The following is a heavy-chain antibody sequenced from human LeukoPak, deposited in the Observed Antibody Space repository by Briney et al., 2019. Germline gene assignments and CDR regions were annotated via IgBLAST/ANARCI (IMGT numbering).Heavy chain of an antibody. CDR2: INPSGGST. D-gene: IGHD6-6*01. CDR3: ARESSSSSEIYYYYMDV. Sequence: ASVKVSCKASGYTFTSYYMHWVRQAPGQGLEWMGIINPSGGSTNYAQKFQGRVTITADKSTSTAYMELSSLRSEDTAVYYCARESSSSSEIYYYYMDVWGKGTTVTVSS. CDR1: GYTFTSYY. J-gene: IGHJ6*03. V-gene: IGHV1-46*01.